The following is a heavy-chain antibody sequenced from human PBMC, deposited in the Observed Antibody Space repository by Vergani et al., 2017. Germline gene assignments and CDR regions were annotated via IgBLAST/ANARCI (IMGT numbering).Heavy chain of an antibody. Sequence: VEAGGGLVQPGGSLRLSCTSSGFTFQAFDFHWVRQVPGRGLEWVSGIDRNYGVKNGNSFEGRFSISRDNAKKAVFLQMNNLRHEDTALYFCVKDNDYDADGPFDLWGRGTLVTVSS. CDR1: GFTFQAFD. CDR2: IDRNYGVK. CDR3: VKDNDYDADGPFDL. D-gene: IGHD3-16*01. V-gene: IGHV3-9*01. J-gene: IGHJ2*01.